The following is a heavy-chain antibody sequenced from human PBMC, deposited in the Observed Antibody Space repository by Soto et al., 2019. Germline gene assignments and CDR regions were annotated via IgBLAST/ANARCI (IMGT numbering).Heavy chain of an antibody. Sequence: GGSLRLSCAASGFTFSSYGMHWVRQAPGKGLEWVAVIWYDGSNKYYADSVKGRFTISRDNSKNTLYLQMNSLRAEDTAVYYCARVKGSVYGMDVWDQGTTVTVSS. CDR1: GFTFSSYG. CDR2: IWYDGSNK. D-gene: IGHD2-15*01. CDR3: ARVKGSVYGMDV. J-gene: IGHJ6*02. V-gene: IGHV3-33*01.